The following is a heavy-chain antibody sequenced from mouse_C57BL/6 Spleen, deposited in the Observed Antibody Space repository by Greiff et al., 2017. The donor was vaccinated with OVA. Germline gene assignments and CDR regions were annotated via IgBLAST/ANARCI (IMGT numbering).Heavy chain of an antibody. D-gene: IGHD2-5*01. CDR3: AREARYYSNYSFDY. CDR1: GYTFTSYW. CDR2: IDPSDSYT. Sequence: VQLQQPGAELVRPGTSVKLSCKASGYTFTSYWMHWVKQRPGQGLEWIGVIDPSDSYTNYNQKFKGKATLTVDTSSSTAYMQLSSLTSEDSAVYYCAREARYYSNYSFDYWGQGTTLTVSS. V-gene: IGHV1-59*01. J-gene: IGHJ2*01.